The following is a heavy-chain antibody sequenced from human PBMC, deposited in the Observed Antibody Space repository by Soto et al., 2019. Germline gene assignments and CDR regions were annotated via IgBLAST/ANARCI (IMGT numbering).Heavy chain of an antibody. CDR3: AKAGIGGSYGAPPYGMDV. CDR1: GFTFISYG. D-gene: IGHD1-26*01. J-gene: IGHJ6*02. CDR2: ISHDGSNK. V-gene: IGHV3-30*18. Sequence: SLRLSCAASGFTFISYGMHWVRQAPGKGLEWVAVISHDGSNKYYGDSVKGRFTISRDNSKNTLYLQMNSLRVEDTAVYYCAKAGIGGSYGAPPYGMDVWGQGTTVTVSS.